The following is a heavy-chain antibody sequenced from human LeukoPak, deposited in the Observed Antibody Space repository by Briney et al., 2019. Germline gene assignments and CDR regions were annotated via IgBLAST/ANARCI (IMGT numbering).Heavy chain of an antibody. D-gene: IGHD2-15*01. CDR1: GFTVSSNY. CDR3: AEGNCSGGSCSDY. J-gene: IGHJ4*02. CDR2: IYSGGST. Sequence: GGSLRLSCAASGFTVSSNYMSWVRQAPGKGLEWVSVIYSGGSTYYADSVKGRFTISRDNSKNTLYLQMNSLRAEDTAVYYCAEGNCSGGSCSDYWGQGTLVTVSS. V-gene: IGHV3-66*01.